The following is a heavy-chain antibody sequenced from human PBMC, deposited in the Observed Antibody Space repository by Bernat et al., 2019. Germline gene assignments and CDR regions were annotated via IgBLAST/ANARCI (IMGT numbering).Heavy chain of an antibody. J-gene: IGHJ4*02. D-gene: IGHD5-18*01. CDR2: ISNLANSDTT. V-gene: IGHV3-72*01. CDR3: VGTLIPRGYTCPAY. CDR1: GFTFSDHY. Sequence: EVQLVESGGGLVQPGGSLRLSCAASGFTFSDHYMDWVRQAPGKGREWVGRISNLANSDTTEYAASVKGRFTVSRDESKNSVYLQMSSLTTEDTPIYYCVGTLIPRGYTCPAYWGQGTLFTVYS.